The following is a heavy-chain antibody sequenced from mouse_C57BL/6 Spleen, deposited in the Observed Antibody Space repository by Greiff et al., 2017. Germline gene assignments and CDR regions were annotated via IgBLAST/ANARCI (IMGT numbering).Heavy chain of an antibody. D-gene: IGHD1-1*01. V-gene: IGHV5-12*01. Sequence: EVQGVESGGGLVQPGGSLKLSCAASGFTFSDYYMYWVRQTPEKRLEWVAYISTDGGSTYYPDTVKGRFTFSRDNAKNTLYLQMSRLKSEDTSMYYCARPDYCSSLAWFAYWGQGTLVTVSA. J-gene: IGHJ3*01. CDR1: GFTFSDYY. CDR3: ARPDYCSSLAWFAY. CDR2: ISTDGGST.